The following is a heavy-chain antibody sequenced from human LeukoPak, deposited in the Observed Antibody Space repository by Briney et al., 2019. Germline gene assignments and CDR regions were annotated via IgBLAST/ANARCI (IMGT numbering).Heavy chain of an antibody. CDR3: AKLGSGRSDDAFDI. CDR1: GFTFSSYG. CDR2: ISYDGSNK. V-gene: IGHV3-30*18. D-gene: IGHD3-10*01. Sequence: PGGSLRLSCAASGFTFSSYGMHWIRQAPGKGLEWVAVISYDGSNKYYADSVKGRFTISRDNSKNTLYLQMNSLRAEDTAVYYCAKLGSGRSDDAFDIWGQGTMVTVSS. J-gene: IGHJ3*02.